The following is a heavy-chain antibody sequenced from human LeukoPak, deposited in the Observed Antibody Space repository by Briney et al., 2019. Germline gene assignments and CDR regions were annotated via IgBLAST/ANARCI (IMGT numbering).Heavy chain of an antibody. V-gene: IGHV4-30-2*01. Sequence: SETLSLTCVVSGGSISSGGYSWSWIRQPPGKGLEWIGYIYHSGSTYYNPSLKSRVTISVDRSKNQFSLKLSSVTAADTAVYYCARDQMGGGPDYWGQGTLVTVSS. CDR3: ARDQMGGGPDY. J-gene: IGHJ4*02. CDR1: GGSISSGGYS. CDR2: IYHSGST. D-gene: IGHD3-16*01.